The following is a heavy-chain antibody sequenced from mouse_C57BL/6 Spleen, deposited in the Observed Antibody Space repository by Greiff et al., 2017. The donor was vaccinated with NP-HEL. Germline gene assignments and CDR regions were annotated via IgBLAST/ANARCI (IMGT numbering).Heavy chain of an antibody. CDR2: IYPGDGDT. CDR1: GYAFSSSW. V-gene: IGHV1-82*01. D-gene: IGHD1-1*01. CDR3: AKDGGSSPWYFDV. J-gene: IGHJ1*03. Sequence: VQLQQSGPELVKPGASVKISCTASGYAFSSSWMNWVKQRPGKGLEWIGRIYPGDGDTNYNGMFKGMATLTADKSSRAAYLQISSLKADDTAVYFCAKDGGSSPWYFDVWGTGTTVTVSS.